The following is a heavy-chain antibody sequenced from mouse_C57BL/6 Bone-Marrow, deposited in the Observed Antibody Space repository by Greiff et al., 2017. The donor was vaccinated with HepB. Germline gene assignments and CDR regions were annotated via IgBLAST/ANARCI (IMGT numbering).Heavy chain of an antibody. CDR2: INPSNGGT. CDR1: GYTFTSYW. V-gene: IGHV1-53*01. J-gene: IGHJ4*01. CDR3: ARREGPYYAMDY. Sequence: QVQLKQPGTELVKPGASVKLSCKASGYTFTSYWMHWVKQRPGQGLEWIGNINPSNGGTNYTEKFKSKATLTVDKSSSTAYMQLSSLTSEDSAVYYCARREGPYYAMDYWGQGTSVTVSS.